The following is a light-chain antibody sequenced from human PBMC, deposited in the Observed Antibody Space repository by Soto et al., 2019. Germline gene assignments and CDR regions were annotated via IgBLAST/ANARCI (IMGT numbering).Light chain of an antibody. CDR1: QSISTW. CDR2: KAS. Sequence: DIQMTQSPSTLSASVGDRVTITCRASQSISTWLAWYQQKPGTAPKLLIYKASTLESGVPSRFSGSGSGTEFTLTINSLQPDDFATYYCQHYYGSSTFGQGTKVEIK. CDR3: QHYYGSST. V-gene: IGKV1-5*03. J-gene: IGKJ1*01.